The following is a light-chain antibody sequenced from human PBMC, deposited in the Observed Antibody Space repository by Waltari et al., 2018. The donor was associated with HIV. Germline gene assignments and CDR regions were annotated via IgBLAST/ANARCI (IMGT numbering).Light chain of an antibody. V-gene: IGKV4-1*01. J-gene: IGKJ1*01. Sequence: DIVVTLSPDSLAVSLGERATIHCKSSQSLIHYSNYNNYLAWYQQKPGQPPKLLIYWASTRAAGVPDRFNGSGSGTDFSLTITSLQAEDVAVYYCQQYSSPPRTFGQGTKVEIK. CDR1: QSLIHYSNYNNY. CDR2: WAS. CDR3: QQYSSPPRT.